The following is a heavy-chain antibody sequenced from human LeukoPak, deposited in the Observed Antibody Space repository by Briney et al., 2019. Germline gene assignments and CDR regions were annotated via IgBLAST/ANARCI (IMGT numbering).Heavy chain of an antibody. CDR1: GFTSSSYG. CDR3: AKDNYDILTGYYYYFDY. CDR2: ISYDGSNK. Sequence: GGSLRLSCAASGFTSSSYGMHWVRQAPGKGLEWVAVISYDGSNKYYADSVKGRFTISRDNSKNTLYLQMNSLRAEDTAVYYCAKDNYDILTGYYYYFDYWGQGTLVTVSS. D-gene: IGHD3-9*01. V-gene: IGHV3-30*18. J-gene: IGHJ4*02.